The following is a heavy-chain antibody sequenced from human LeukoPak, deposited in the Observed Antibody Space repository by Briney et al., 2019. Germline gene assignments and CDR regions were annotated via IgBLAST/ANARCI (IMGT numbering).Heavy chain of an antibody. D-gene: IGHD6-13*01. CDR3: AKGLRVLDSNSWYLSFDY. CDR1: GFTFRSYA. V-gene: IGHV3-23*01. J-gene: IGHJ4*02. CDR2: SGGSGFST. Sequence: GGSLRLSCAASGFTFRSYAMNWVRQAPGKGLEWVSSSGGSGFSTYYADSVKGRFTISRDTSKNTLYLQMNTLGAEDTAVYYCAKGLRVLDSNSWYLSFDYWGQGTLVTVSS.